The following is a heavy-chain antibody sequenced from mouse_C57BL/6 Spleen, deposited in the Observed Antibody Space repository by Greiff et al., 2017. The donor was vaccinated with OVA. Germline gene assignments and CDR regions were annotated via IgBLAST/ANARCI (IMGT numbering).Heavy chain of an antibody. CDR1: GYTFTSYW. CDR3: ARGRYVYAMDY. V-gene: IGHV1-52*01. Sequence: QVQLQQPGAELVRPGSSVKLSCKASGYTFTSYWMHWVKQRPIQGLEWIGNIDPSDSETHYNQKFKDKATLTVDKSSSTAYMQLSSLTSEDSAVYYCARGRYVYAMDYWGQGTSVTVSS. CDR2: IDPSDSET. J-gene: IGHJ4*01.